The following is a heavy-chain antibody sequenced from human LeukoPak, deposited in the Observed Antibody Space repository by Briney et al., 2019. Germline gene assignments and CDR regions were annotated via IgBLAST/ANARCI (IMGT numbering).Heavy chain of an antibody. Sequence: GGSLRLSCAASGFTFSSYWMTWVRQAPGKGLVWVSRIKTDGSSTSYADSVKGRFTISRDNAKNALYLQMNSPRAEDTAVYYCARHRGAHYSTGDRWFDPWGQGTLVTVSS. D-gene: IGHD6-25*01. CDR2: IKTDGSST. CDR3: ARHRGAHYSTGDRWFDP. CDR1: GFTFSSYW. J-gene: IGHJ5*02. V-gene: IGHV3-74*01.